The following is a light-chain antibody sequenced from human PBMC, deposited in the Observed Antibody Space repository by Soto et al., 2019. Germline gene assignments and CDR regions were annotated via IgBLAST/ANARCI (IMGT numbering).Light chain of an antibody. J-gene: IGLJ2*01. V-gene: IGLV2-14*01. CDR1: SSDIGGYNY. CDR3: NSYTSSSTLV. CDR2: KVN. Sequence: QSVLTQPASVSGSPGQSITISCTGSSSDIGGYNYVSWYQHHPGKAPRLMIYKVNNRPSGISDRFSGSKSGNTASLTISGLQAEDEADYYCNSYTSSSTLVFGGGTQLTVL.